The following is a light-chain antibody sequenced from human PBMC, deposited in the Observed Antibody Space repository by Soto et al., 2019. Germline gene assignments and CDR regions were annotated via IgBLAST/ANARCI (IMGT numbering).Light chain of an antibody. V-gene: IGKV3-20*01. CDR3: QQYGSSPCLFT. CDR1: QSVSSNY. CDR2: GSS. J-gene: IGKJ3*01. Sequence: EIVLTQSPGTLSLSPGERATLSCRASQSVSSNYLAWYQQKAGQAPRLLIYGSSSRATGIPDRFSGSGSGTDFTLAISRLEPEDFAVYFCQQYGSSPCLFTFGPGPKVDFK.